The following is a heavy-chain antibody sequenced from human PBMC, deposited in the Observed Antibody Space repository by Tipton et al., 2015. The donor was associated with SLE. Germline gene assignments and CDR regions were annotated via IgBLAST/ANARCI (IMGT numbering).Heavy chain of an antibody. D-gene: IGHD6-19*01. CDR2: TSESGAGT. V-gene: IGHV3-23*01. CDR1: GFTFWSHD. J-gene: IGHJ6*02. Sequence: SLRLSCATSGFTFWSHDMGWVRQAPGKGLEWVSVTSESGAGTHYINSVRGRLTISRDNAKNTLYLQMRSLRVEDTGIYYCARAPTISVAGTTDPFGMDVWGPGTRVTVSS. CDR3: ARAPTISVAGTTDPFGMDV.